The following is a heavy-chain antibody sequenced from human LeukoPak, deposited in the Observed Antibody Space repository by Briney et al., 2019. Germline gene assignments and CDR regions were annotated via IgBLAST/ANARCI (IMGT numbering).Heavy chain of an antibody. J-gene: IGHJ6*03. V-gene: IGHV3-53*01. D-gene: IGHD5-18*01. CDR1: GFNVSSNY. Sequence: GGSLRLSCAASGFNVSSNYMSWVRQAPGKGLEWVSLVYSGGSAFTADSVKGRFTISRDNSKNTLYLQLNSLRAEDTAVYYCARAGGGYRYGYYYHFYMDVWGKGTTVTVSS. CDR3: ARAGGGYRYGYYYHFYMDV. CDR2: VYSGGSA.